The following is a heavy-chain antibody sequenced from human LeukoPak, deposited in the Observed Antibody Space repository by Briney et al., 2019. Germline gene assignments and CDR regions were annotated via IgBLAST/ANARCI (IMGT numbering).Heavy chain of an antibody. D-gene: IGHD5-18*01. CDR1: GYTFTSYY. CDR2: INPNSGGT. V-gene: IGHV1-2*02. J-gene: IGHJ6*03. Sequence: GASVKVSCKASGYTFTSYYMHWVRQAPGQGLEWMGWINPNSGGTNYAQKFQGRVTMTRDTSISTAYMELSRLRSDDTAVYYCARAGIQLWKYMVYYYYMDVWGKGTTVTISS. CDR3: ARAGIQLWKYMVYYYYMDV.